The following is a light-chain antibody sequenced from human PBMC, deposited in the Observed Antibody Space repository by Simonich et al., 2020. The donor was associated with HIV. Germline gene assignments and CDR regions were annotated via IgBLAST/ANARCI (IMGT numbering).Light chain of an antibody. Sequence: DIVMTQSPDSLAVSLGERATINCKSSQSILYSSNNKNYVAWYQQKPGQPPKLLIYWASTRESGVPDRFSGSGSGTDFTLTITSLQADDVAIYYCQQYYSTPHTFGQGTKLEIK. CDR1: QSILYSSNNKNY. CDR3: QQYYSTPHT. J-gene: IGKJ2*01. V-gene: IGKV4-1*01. CDR2: WAS.